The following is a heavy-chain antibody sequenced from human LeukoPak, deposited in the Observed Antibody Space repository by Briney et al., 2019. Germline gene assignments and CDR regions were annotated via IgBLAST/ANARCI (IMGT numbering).Heavy chain of an antibody. J-gene: IGHJ4*02. D-gene: IGHD6-25*01. CDR3: AREAPEQRSGSSSLDY. CDR1: GGSFSGYY. Sequence: PSETLSLTCAVYGGSFSGYYWSWIRQPPGKGLEWIGEINHSGSTNYNPSLKSRVTISVDTSKNQFSLKLSSVTAADTAVYYCAREAPEQRSGSSSLDYWGQGTLVTVSS. CDR2: INHSGST. V-gene: IGHV4-34*01.